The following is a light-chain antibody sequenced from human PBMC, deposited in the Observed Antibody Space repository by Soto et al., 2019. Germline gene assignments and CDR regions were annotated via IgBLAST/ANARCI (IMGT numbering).Light chain of an antibody. V-gene: IGKV1-39*01. CDR2: AAS. J-gene: IGKJ1*01. Sequence: DIQMTQSPSSLSASVGDRVTITCRASQSISSYLNWYQQKPGKAPKLLIYAASSLQSGVPSRFSGSGSGTDFPLTISSLQPEDFATYYCQQSYSTPPAFGKGTKVEIK. CDR3: QQSYSTPPA. CDR1: QSISSY.